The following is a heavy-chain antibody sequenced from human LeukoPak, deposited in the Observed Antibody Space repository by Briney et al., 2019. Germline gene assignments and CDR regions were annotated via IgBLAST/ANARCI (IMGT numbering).Heavy chain of an antibody. D-gene: IGHD3-16*01. CDR3: AKGGYASCFDP. J-gene: IGHJ5*02. CDR2: IKRDGSNT. CDR1: GFTFSEHS. Sequence: PGGSLRLSCPASGFTFSEHSMSWVRQAPGKGLEWVSTIKRDGSNTYYTDSVEGRFTISRDNSKNTLYLEMNTLRAEDTAVYYCAKGGYASCFDPWGQGTQVTVSS. V-gene: IGHV3-23*05.